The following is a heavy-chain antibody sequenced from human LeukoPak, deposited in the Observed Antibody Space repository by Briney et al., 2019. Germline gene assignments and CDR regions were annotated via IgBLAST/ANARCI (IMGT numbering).Heavy chain of an antibody. CDR3: ARGKAVAGLHDY. CDR1: GFTFSTYW. V-gene: IGHV3-11*04. CDR2: ISSSGSTI. J-gene: IGHJ4*02. D-gene: IGHD6-19*01. Sequence: SGGSLRLSCAASGFTFSTYWIRWVRQAPGKGLEWVSYISSSGSTIYYADSVKGRFTISRDNAKNSLYLQMNSLRAEDTAVYYCARGKAVAGLHDYWGQGTLVTVSS.